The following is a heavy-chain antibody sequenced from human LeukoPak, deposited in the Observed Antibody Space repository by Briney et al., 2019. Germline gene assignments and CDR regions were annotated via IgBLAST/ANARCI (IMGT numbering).Heavy chain of an antibody. Sequence: SETLSLTCTVSDGSINTYYWSWIRQPAGKGLEWIGHIYTGGSTNYNPSLKSRVTMSLDTSKNQFSLKLSSVTAADTAVYYCARLNMGDLVIDYWGQGTLVTVSS. D-gene: IGHD3-9*01. J-gene: IGHJ4*02. CDR1: DGSINTYY. V-gene: IGHV4-4*07. CDR2: IYTGGST. CDR3: ARLNMGDLVIDY.